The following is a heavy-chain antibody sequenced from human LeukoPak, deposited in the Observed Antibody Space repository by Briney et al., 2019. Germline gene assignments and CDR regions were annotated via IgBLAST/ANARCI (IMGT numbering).Heavy chain of an antibody. Sequence: GGSLRLSCAASEFTFSRYSMNWVRQAPGKGLEWVSSISTSSSYIYYADSVKGRFTISRDDAKNSLYLQMNSLRGEDTALYYCAKVLLWFGEFSHFDYWGQGTLVTVSS. V-gene: IGHV3-21*01. CDR3: AKVLLWFGEFSHFDY. D-gene: IGHD3-10*01. CDR1: EFTFSRYS. J-gene: IGHJ4*02. CDR2: ISTSSSYI.